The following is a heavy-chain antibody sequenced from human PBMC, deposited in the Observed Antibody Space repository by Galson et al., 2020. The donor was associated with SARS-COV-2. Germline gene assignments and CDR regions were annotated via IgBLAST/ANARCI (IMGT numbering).Heavy chain of an antibody. CDR2: SIWHSRDI. V-gene: IGHV3-9*01. CDR3: AKDTSTGLGSVCS. Sequence: SLKIPCASSGLLFDDYSLHWVRQAPGKGLEWVSGSIWHSRDIGYADSVKGRFTISRDNSKNSLFLQMNSLRAEDTAFYYCAKDTSTGLGSVCSWGQGTLVTVSS. J-gene: IGHJ5*02. D-gene: IGHD2-8*02. CDR1: GLLFDDYS.